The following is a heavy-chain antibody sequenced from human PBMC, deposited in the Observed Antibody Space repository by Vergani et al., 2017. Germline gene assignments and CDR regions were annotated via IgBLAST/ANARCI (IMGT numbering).Heavy chain of an antibody. CDR2: IYYSGST. J-gene: IGHJ4*02. V-gene: IGHV4-61*01. CDR1: GFSLSNARMG. Sequence: KESGPVLVKPTETLTLTCTVSGFSLSNARMGVSWIRQPPGKGLEWIGYIYYSGSTNYNPSLKSRVTISVDTSKNQFSLKLSSVTAADTAVYYCARHADYDFWSGYYSPFDYWGQGTLVTVSS. CDR3: ARHADYDFWSGYYSPFDY. D-gene: IGHD3-3*01.